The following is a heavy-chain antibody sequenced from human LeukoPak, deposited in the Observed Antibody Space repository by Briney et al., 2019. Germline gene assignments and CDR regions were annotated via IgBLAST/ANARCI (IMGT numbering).Heavy chain of an antibody. V-gene: IGHV3-11*01. CDR3: AKVAGTSSGWYYFDY. D-gene: IGHD6-19*01. Sequence: GGSLRLSCAASGFTFSDYYMSWIRQAPGKGLEWVSYISSSGSTIYYADSVKGRFTISRDNSKNTLYLQMNSLRAEDTAVYYCAKVAGTSSGWYYFDYWGQGTLVTVSS. J-gene: IGHJ4*02. CDR2: ISSSGSTI. CDR1: GFTFSDYY.